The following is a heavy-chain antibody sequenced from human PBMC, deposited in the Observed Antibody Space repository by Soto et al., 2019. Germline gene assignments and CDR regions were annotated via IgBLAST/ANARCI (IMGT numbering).Heavy chain of an antibody. D-gene: IGHD2-15*01. Sequence: PGGSLRLSCAASGFTFSSYDMHWVRQATGKGLEWVSAIGTAGDPYYPGSVKGRFTISRENAKNSLYLQMNSLRAGDTAVYYCARGYQDDEAGSGEGAFDIWGQGTMVTVSS. V-gene: IGHV3-13*05. CDR2: IGTAGDP. J-gene: IGHJ3*02. CDR1: GFTFSSYD. CDR3: ARGYQDDEAGSGEGAFDI.